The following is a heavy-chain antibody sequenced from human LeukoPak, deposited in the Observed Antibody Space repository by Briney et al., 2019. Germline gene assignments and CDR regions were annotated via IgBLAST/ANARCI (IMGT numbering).Heavy chain of an antibody. CDR3: ARGGSRDGYNRPLDY. Sequence: SETLSLTCTVSGVSISSYYWSWIRQPPGKGLEWIGYIYYSGNTNYSPSLKSRVTTSVDTSKNQFSLKLSSVTAADTAVYYCARGGSRDGYNRPLDYWGQGTLVAVSS. D-gene: IGHD5-24*01. CDR1: GVSISSYY. CDR2: IYYSGNT. V-gene: IGHV4-59*01. J-gene: IGHJ4*02.